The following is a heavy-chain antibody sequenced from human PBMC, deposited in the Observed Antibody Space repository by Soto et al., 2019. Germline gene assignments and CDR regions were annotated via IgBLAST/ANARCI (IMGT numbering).Heavy chain of an antibody. CDR1: GFSLNTNGVG. J-gene: IGHJ4*02. CDR3: AHRLVAYRAPWAWAYYDY. CDR2: IYWDNDK. V-gene: IGHV2-5*02. Sequence: SGSTLVNPTETLTLTCSFSGFSLNTNGVGVGWVRQPPGKALEWLALIYWDNDKYYNPCLRARLTITKDNSKSQVVLTLANVDPVDTATYFCAHRLVAYRAPWAWAYYDYWGLGTLVTVSS. D-gene: IGHD1-26*01.